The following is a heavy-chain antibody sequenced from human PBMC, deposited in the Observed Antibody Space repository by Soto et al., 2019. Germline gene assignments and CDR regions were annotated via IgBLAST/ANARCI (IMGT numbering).Heavy chain of an antibody. Sequence: SETLSLTCTVSGGSISSYYWSWLRQPPGKGLEWIGYIYYSGSTNYNPSLKSRVTISVDTSKNQFSLKLSSVTAADTAVYYCARAYEGYYDILTGYRAGNYFDYWGQGTLVTVSS. CDR1: GGSISSYY. V-gene: IGHV4-59*01. D-gene: IGHD3-9*01. CDR3: ARAYEGYYDILTGYRAGNYFDY. CDR2: IYYSGST. J-gene: IGHJ4*02.